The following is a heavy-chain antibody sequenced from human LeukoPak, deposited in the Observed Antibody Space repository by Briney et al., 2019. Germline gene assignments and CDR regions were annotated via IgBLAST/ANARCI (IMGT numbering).Heavy chain of an antibody. CDR1: GGTFSSYA. Sequence: GSSVKVSCKASGGTFSSYAISWVRQAPGQGLEWMGRIIPILGIANYAQKFQGRVTITADKSTSTAYMELSSLRSEDTAVYYCAGPPLWGSGSSYYYYGMDVWGQGTTVTVSS. CDR2: IIPILGIA. V-gene: IGHV1-69*04. J-gene: IGHJ6*02. CDR3: AGPPLWGSGSSYYYYGMDV. D-gene: IGHD3-10*01.